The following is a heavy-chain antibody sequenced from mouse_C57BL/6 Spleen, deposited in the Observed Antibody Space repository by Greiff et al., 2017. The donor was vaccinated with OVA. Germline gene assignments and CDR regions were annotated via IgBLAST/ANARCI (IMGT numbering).Heavy chain of an antibody. D-gene: IGHD2-5*01. V-gene: IGHV1-15*01. J-gene: IGHJ2*01. Sequence: VKLQESGAELVRPGASVTLSCKASGYTFTDYEMHWVKQTPVHGLEWIGAIDPETGGTAYNQKFKGKAILTADKSSSTAYMELRSLTSEDSAVYYCTPYYSNYAFDYWGQGTTLTVSS. CDR3: TPYYSNYAFDY. CDR2: IDPETGGT. CDR1: GYTFTDYE.